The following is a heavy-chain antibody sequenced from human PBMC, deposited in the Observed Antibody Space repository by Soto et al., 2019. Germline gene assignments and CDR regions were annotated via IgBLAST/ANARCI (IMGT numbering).Heavy chain of an antibody. V-gene: IGHV5-10-1*01. D-gene: IGHD3-22*01. CDR1: GCSFAGYW. Sequence: GESLKISCKGSGCSFAGYWITWVRQKPGKGLEWMGRIDPSDSQTYYSPSFRGHVTISVTKSITTVFLQWSSLRASDTAMYYCARHGSDSSGPYYYYYGMDVWGQGTTVTVSS. CDR3: ARHGSDSSGPYYYYYGMDV. J-gene: IGHJ6*02. CDR2: IDPSDSQT.